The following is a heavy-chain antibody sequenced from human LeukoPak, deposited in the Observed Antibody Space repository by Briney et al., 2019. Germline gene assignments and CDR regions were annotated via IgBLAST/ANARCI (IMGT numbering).Heavy chain of an antibody. CDR2: IYYSGST. V-gene: IGHV4-59*08. D-gene: IGHD3-10*01. CDR3: ARRSYGSASPLRMDV. J-gene: IGHJ6*02. CDR1: GGSISSYY. Sequence: SETLSLTCTVSGGSISSYYWTWIRQPPGKGLEWIGYIYYSGSTNYNPSLKSRVTISVDTSKNQFSLKLSSVTAADMAVYYCARRSYGSASPLRMDVWGQGTTVTVSS.